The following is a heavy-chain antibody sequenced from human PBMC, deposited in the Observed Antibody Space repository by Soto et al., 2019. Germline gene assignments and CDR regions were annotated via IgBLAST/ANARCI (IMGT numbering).Heavy chain of an antibody. J-gene: IGHJ3*02. V-gene: IGHV4-59*01. CDR2: IYYSGST. Sequence: TLSLTCTVSGGSISSYYWSWIRQPPGKGLEWIGYIYYSGSTNYNPSLKSRVTISVDTSKNQFSLKLSSVTAADTAVYYCARDTGITMVRGVITPDAFDIWGQGTMVTVSS. CDR1: GGSISSYY. CDR3: ARDTGITMVRGVITPDAFDI. D-gene: IGHD3-10*01.